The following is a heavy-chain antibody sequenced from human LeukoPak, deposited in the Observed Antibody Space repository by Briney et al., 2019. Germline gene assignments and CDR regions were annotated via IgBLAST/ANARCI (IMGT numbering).Heavy chain of an antibody. CDR3: ARDCGPDGDNCVMGY. Sequence: GSLRLSCAGSGFTFSDYYMSWIRQAPGKGLEWVSYISNSGSAIYYADSVKGRFTISRDNAKNSLYLQMNSLRAEDTAVYYCARDCGPDGDNCVMGYWGQGTLVTVSS. CDR1: GFTFSDYY. J-gene: IGHJ4*02. V-gene: IGHV3-11*01. CDR2: ISNSGSAI. D-gene: IGHD5-24*01.